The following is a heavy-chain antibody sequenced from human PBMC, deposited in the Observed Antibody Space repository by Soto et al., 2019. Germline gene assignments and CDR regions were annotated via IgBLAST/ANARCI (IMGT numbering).Heavy chain of an antibody. CDR3: ARDRGYCISTSCYASNWFDP. Sequence: QVQLVQSGAEVKKPGASVKVSCKASGYTFTSYGISWVRQAPGQGLEWMGWISAYNGNTNYAQKLQGRVTMTTDTSTSTAYMELRTLRSDDTAVYYCARDRGYCISTSCYASNWFDPWGQGTLVTVSS. CDR1: GYTFTSYG. J-gene: IGHJ5*02. V-gene: IGHV1-18*01. D-gene: IGHD2-2*01. CDR2: ISAYNGNT.